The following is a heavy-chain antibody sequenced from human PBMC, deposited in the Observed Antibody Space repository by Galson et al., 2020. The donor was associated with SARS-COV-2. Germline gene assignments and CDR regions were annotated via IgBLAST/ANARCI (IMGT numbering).Heavy chain of an antibody. CDR1: GGSISSYY. J-gene: IGHJ4*02. V-gene: IGHV4-59*13. CDR2: IYYSGST. D-gene: IGHD6-13*01. CDR3: ARGYYSSSWHLYY. Sequence: SETLSLTCTVSGGSISSYYWSWIRQPPGKGLEWIGYIYYSGSTNYNPSLKSRVTISVDTSKNQFSLKLSSVTAADTAVYYCARGYYSSSWHLYYWGQGTLVTVSS.